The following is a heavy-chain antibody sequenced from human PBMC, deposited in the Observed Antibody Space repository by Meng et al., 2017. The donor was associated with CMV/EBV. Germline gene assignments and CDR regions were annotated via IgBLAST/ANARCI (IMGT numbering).Heavy chain of an antibody. J-gene: IGHJ6*02. V-gene: IGHV1-58*01. CDR1: GFTFTSSA. D-gene: IGHD3-3*01. Sequence: SVKVSCKASGFTFTSSAVQWVRQARGQRLEWIGWIVVGSGNTNYAQKFQERVTITRDMSTSTAYMELSSLRSEDTAVYSCAADWHDYDFWSGSNYGMDVWGQGTTVTVSS. CDR2: IVVGSGNT. CDR3: AADWHDYDFWSGSNYGMDV.